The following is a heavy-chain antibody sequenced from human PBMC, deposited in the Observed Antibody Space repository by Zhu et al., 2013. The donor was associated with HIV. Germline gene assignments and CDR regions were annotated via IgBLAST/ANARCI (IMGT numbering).Heavy chain of an antibody. V-gene: IGHV1-18*04. D-gene: IGHD2-2*01. Sequence: QVQLVQSGGEVKNPGASVQVSCKASGYTFISHGISWVRQAPGQGLEWMGWIDGDGVKRQYAQKFLGRVTMTTDTFTTTAYMELRSLRSDDTAMYYCARYKLGYCGTSCYVRFDPWGQGTLVTVSS. CDR3: ARYKLGYCGTSCYVRFDP. CDR2: IDGDGVKR. J-gene: IGHJ5*02. CDR1: GYTFISHG.